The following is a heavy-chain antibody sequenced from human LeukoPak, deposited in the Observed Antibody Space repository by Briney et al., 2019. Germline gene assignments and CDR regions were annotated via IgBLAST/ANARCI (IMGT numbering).Heavy chain of an antibody. J-gene: IGHJ3*02. Sequence: ASVKVSCKASGYTFTSYDINWVRQATGQGLEWMGWMNPSSGNTGYAQKFQGRVTMTRNTSISTAYMELSSLRSEDTAVYYCARAWREWESDAFDIWGQGTMVTVSS. CDR3: ARAWREWESDAFDI. V-gene: IGHV1-8*01. D-gene: IGHD1-26*01. CDR1: GYTFTSYD. CDR2: MNPSSGNT.